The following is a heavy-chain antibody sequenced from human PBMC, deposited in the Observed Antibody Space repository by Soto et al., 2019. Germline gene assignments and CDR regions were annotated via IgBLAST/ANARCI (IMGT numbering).Heavy chain of an antibody. J-gene: IGHJ3*02. CDR2: IYWDDDK. Sequence: VSGPTLVNPTQTLTLTCTFSGFSLSTSGVGVGWIRQPPGKALEWLALIYWDDDKRYSPSLKSRLTITKDTSKNQVVLTMTNMDPVDTATYYCAHYRGGYCSGGSCSILAFDIWGQGTMVTVSS. CDR3: AHYRGGYCSGGSCSILAFDI. V-gene: IGHV2-5*02. CDR1: GFSLSTSGVG. D-gene: IGHD2-15*01.